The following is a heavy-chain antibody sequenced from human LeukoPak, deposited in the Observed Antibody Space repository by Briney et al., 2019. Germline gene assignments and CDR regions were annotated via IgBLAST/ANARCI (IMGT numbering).Heavy chain of an antibody. J-gene: IGHJ4*02. Sequence: SETLSLTCTVSGDSISSGDYYWSWIRQPAGTGLEWIGRISSSGSTYYNPSLKSRVTMSVDTSKSQFSLNLRSVTATDTAVYYCARYVPVKTGTTRASFDYWGQGILVTVSS. CDR2: ISSSGST. CDR1: GDSISSGDYY. V-gene: IGHV4-61*02. D-gene: IGHD1-1*01. CDR3: ARYVPVKTGTTRASFDY.